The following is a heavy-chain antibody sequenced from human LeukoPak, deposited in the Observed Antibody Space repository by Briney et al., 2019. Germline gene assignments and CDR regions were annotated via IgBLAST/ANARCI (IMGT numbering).Heavy chain of an antibody. CDR1: GYAFTSYY. CDR3: ARDRSPGFGVVIHY. Sequence: GASVKVSCKASGYAFTSYYMPWVRQAPEQGLEWMGIINPSGGSTSYAQKFQGRVTMTRDTSTSTVYMELSSLRSEDTAVYYCARDRSPGFGVVIHYWGQGTLVTVSS. J-gene: IGHJ4*02. D-gene: IGHD3-3*01. CDR2: INPSGGST. V-gene: IGHV1-46*01.